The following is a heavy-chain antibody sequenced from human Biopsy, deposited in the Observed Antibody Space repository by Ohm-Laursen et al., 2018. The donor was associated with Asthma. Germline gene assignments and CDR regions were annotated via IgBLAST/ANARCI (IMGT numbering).Heavy chain of an antibody. Sequence: SSVKVSCKASGDSLGSFINYAISWVRQAPIQGLEWMGALTPVLGTADYAPMFEGSVTITADESTSTAYLELTSLRFEDTAVYYCARGYSGTDRIVYYYSGMEVWGQGTTVTVSS. CDR2: LTPVLGTA. CDR1: GDSLGSFINYA. V-gene: IGHV1-69*01. J-gene: IGHJ6*02. D-gene: IGHD5-12*01. CDR3: ARGYSGTDRIVYYYSGMEV.